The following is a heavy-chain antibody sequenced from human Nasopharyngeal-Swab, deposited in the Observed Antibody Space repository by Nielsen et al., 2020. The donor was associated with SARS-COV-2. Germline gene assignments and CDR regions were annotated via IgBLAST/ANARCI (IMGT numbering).Heavy chain of an antibody. V-gene: IGHV1-69*04. J-gene: IGHJ6*02. CDR2: IIPILGIA. Sequence: SVKVSCKASGGTFSSYAISWVRQAPGQGLEWMGRIIPILGIASYAQKFQGRVTITADKSTSTAYMELSSLRSEDTAAYYCATSYGSGMRDYYYYGMDVWGQGTTVTVSS. D-gene: IGHD3-10*01. CDR3: ATSYGSGMRDYYYYGMDV. CDR1: GGTFSSYA.